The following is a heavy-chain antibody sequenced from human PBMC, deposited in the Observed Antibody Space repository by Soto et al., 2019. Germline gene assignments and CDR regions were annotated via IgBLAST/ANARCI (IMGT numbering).Heavy chain of an antibody. CDR2: IHWDDEK. CDR3: AHRQKAETWEWYFDY. Sequence: QITLKESGPTLVKPTQTLTLTCTFSGFSLSSSGVGVGWIRQPPGKALEWLALIHWDDEKPYTPSLKSRLTITKDTSRNQVVLSRTNMDPVDTATYYCAHRQKAETWEWYFDYWGQGILVTVSS. J-gene: IGHJ4*02. D-gene: IGHD3-3*01. CDR1: GFSLSSSGVG. V-gene: IGHV2-5*02.